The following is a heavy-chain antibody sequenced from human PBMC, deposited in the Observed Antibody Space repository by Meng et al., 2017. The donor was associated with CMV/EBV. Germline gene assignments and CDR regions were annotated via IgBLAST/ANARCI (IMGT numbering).Heavy chain of an antibody. V-gene: IGHV3-30*02. D-gene: IGHD2-2*01. CDR3: AKVSRDSCYYCGMDV. CDR1: GFTFSSYD. CDR2: LGYDGSIK. J-gene: IGHJ6*02. Sequence: GESLKISCAASGFTFSSYDMHWVRQAPGKGLEWVAFLGYDGSIKYYAESVKGRFTISRDNSKNTLSLQMNSLRAEDTAVYYCAKVSRDSCYYCGMDVWGQGTTVTVSS.